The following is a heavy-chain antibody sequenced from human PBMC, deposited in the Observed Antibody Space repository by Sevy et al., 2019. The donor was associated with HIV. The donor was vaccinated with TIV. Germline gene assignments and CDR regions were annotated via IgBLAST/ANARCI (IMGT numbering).Heavy chain of an antibody. CDR1: GFTFSSYG. Sequence: GGSLRLSCAASGFTFSSYGMHWVRQAPGKGLEWVAVIWYDGSNKYYADSVKGRFTISRDNSKNTLYLQMNSLRAEETAVYYCARSCDSSGYYNYYYYYGMDVWGQGTTVTVSS. V-gene: IGHV3-33*01. CDR2: IWYDGSNK. J-gene: IGHJ6*02. D-gene: IGHD3-22*01. CDR3: ARSCDSSGYYNYYYYYGMDV.